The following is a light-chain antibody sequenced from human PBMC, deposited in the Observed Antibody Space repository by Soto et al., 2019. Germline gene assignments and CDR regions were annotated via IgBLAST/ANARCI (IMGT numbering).Light chain of an antibody. CDR1: QDIKNY. CDR2: DAS. Sequence: IQMTQSPSSLSASVGDRVTITCQASQDIKNYLIWYQQKPGKAPKLLIYDASTLGTGVSSRFSGSGSGTHFTLTISSLQLEDIATYYCQQFDSVPCTFGQGTKLEIK. CDR3: QQFDSVPCT. V-gene: IGKV1-33*01. J-gene: IGKJ2*02.